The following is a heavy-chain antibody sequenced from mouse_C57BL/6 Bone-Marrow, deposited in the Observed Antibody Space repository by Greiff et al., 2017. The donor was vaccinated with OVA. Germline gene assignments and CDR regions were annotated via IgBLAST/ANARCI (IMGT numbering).Heavy chain of an antibody. CDR2: IAPSDSYT. V-gene: IGHV1-50*01. CDR1: GYTFTSYW. J-gene: IGHJ2*01. D-gene: IGHD1-1*01. CDR3: AREKVTTVVEDY. Sequence: QVQLQQPGAELVKPGASVKLSCKASGYTFTSYWMQWVKQRPGQGLEWIGEIAPSDSYTNYNQKFKGKATLTVDTSSSTSYMQLSSLTAEDSAVDYCAREKVTTVVEDYWGQGTTLTVSS.